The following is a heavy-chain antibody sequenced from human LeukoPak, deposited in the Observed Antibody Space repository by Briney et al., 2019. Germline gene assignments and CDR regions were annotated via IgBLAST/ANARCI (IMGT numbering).Heavy chain of an antibody. CDR3: AVNHRDGYSELGY. J-gene: IGHJ4*02. D-gene: IGHD5-24*01. Sequence: PGGSLRLSCAASGFTFSNYGMTWVRQAPGKGLAWVSSISSDSSHIHYADSLEGRFTISRDNAKNSLYLQMNSLRDEDTAVYYCAVNHRDGYSELGYWGQGTLVTVSS. CDR1: GFTFSNYG. V-gene: IGHV3-21*06. CDR2: ISSDSSHI.